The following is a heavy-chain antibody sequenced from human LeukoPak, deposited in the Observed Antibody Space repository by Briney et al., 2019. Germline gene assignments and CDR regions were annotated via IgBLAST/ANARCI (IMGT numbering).Heavy chain of an antibody. CDR1: GYTFTSYG. V-gene: IGHV1-18*01. J-gene: IGHJ4*02. CDR3: ARDLASDYYDSSGYYYHDY. Sequence: EASVEVSCKASGYTFTSYGISWVRQAPGQGLEWMGWISAYNGNTNYAQKLQGRVTMTTDTSTSTAYMELRSLRSDDTAVYYCARDLASDYYDSSGYYYHDYWGQGTLVTVSS. CDR2: ISAYNGNT. D-gene: IGHD3-22*01.